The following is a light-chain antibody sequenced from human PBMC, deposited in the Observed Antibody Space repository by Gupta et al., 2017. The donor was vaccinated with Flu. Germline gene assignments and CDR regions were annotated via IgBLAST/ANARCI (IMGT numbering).Light chain of an antibody. V-gene: IGKV2-28*01. J-gene: IGKJ4*01. CDR2: LAS. Sequence: DIVMTQAPLSLPVTPGEPATILCSSSQRLQHRNGDNFLDWYLQKPGQPPQLLMSLASHRASGVPDRFSGSGTGTEFTLKISKVEAEDVGIYYCMQALQTPLTFGGGTKVEIK. CDR1: QRLQHRNGDNF. CDR3: MQALQTPLT.